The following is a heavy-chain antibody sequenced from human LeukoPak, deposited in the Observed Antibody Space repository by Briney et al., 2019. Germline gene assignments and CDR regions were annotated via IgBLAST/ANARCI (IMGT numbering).Heavy chain of an antibody. CDR1: GFTVSSIH. V-gene: IGHV3-21*01. D-gene: IGHD2-15*01. J-gene: IGHJ4*02. CDR3: ARGYCSGGSCYFNYFDY. CDR2: ISSSSSYI. Sequence: GGSLRLSCAASGFTVSSIHMVWVRQAPGKALEWVSSISSSSSYIYYADSVKGRFTISRDNAKNSLYLQMNSLRAEDTAVYYCARGYCSGGSCYFNYFDYWGQGTLVTVSS.